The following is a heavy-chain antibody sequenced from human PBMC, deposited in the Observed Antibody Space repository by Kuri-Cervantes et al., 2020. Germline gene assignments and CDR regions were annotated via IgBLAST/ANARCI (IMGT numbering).Heavy chain of an antibody. CDR2: ISSSSSTI. V-gene: IGHV3-11*04. CDR1: GFTFSDYY. CDR3: ARVGSYYEDAFDI. J-gene: IGHJ3*02. D-gene: IGHD1-26*01. Sequence: GGSLRLSCAASGFTFSDYYMSWIRQAPGKGLEWVSYISSSSSTIYYADSVKGRFTISRDNAKNSLYLQMNSLRDEDTAVYYCARVGSYYEDAFDIWGQGTMVTVSS.